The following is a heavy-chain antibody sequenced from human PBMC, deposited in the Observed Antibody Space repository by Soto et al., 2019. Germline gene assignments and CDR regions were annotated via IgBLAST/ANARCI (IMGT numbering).Heavy chain of an antibody. Sequence: GGSLRLSCAASGFTFSSYDMHWVRQATGKGLEWVSAIGTAGDPHYPGSVKGRFTISRENAKKSLYLQMNSLRVVDTAVYYCARGTDTSSFSSMDVWGQGTTVTVSS. CDR1: GFTFSSYD. J-gene: IGHJ6*02. V-gene: IGHV3-13*05. D-gene: IGHD2-2*01. CDR2: IGTAGDP. CDR3: ARGTDTSSFSSMDV.